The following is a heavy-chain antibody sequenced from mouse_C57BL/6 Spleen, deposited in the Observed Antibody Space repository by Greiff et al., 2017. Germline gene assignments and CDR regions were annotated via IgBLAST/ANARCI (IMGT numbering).Heavy chain of an antibody. CDR1: GYSFTSYY. J-gene: IGHJ1*03. CDR3: ARGVGYSWYFDV. D-gene: IGHD2-3*01. Sequence: QVQLQQSGPELVKPGASVKISCKASGYSFTSYYIHWVKQRPGQGLEWIGWIYPGSGNTKYNEKFTGKATLTADTSSSTAYMQLSSLTSEDSAVYYCARGVGYSWYFDVWGTGTTVTVSA. V-gene: IGHV1-66*01. CDR2: IYPGSGNT.